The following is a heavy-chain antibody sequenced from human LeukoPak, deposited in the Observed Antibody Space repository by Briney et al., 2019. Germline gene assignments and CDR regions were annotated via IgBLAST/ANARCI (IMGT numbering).Heavy chain of an antibody. CDR2: IYYSGST. Sequence: PSEILSLTCTVSGGSISSYYWSWIRQPPGKGLEWIGYIYYSGSTNYNPSLKSRVTISVDTSKNQFSLKLSSVTAADTAVYYCARTQIRSDAFDIWGQGTMVTVSS. J-gene: IGHJ3*02. CDR1: GGSISSYY. CDR3: ARTQIRSDAFDI. V-gene: IGHV4-59*01. D-gene: IGHD3-16*01.